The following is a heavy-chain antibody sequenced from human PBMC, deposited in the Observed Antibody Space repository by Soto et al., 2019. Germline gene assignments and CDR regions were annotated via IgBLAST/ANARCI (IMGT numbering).Heavy chain of an antibody. Sequence: QVQLVESGGGVVQPGRSLRLSCAASGFTFSSYGMHWVRQAPGKGLEWVAVISYDGSNKYYADSVKGRFTISRDNSKNTLYLQMNSLRAEDTAVYYCAKVVVKGLRYDYVWGSYRSNFDYWGQGTLVTVSS. CDR2: ISYDGSNK. J-gene: IGHJ4*02. D-gene: IGHD3-16*02. CDR3: AKVVVKGLRYDYVWGSYRSNFDY. CDR1: GFTFSSYG. V-gene: IGHV3-30*18.